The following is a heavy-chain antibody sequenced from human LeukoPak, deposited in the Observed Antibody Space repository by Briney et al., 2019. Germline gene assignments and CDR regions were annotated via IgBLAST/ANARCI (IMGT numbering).Heavy chain of an antibody. CDR1: GFTFSNYG. Sequence: PGGSLRLSCAASGFTFSNYGMHWVRQAPGKGLEWVTIISYDGSNKYYADSVKGRFTVSRDNSNNTLFLQMNSLRAGDTAVYYCARHPGDFTGIVNYYYMDVWGKGTTVTVSS. J-gene: IGHJ6*03. CDR3: ARHPGDFTGIVNYYYMDV. D-gene: IGHD1-26*01. CDR2: ISYDGSNK. V-gene: IGHV3-30*03.